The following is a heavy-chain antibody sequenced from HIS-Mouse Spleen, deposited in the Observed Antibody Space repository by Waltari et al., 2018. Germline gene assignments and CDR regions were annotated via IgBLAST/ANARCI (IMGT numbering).Heavy chain of an antibody. CDR2: IYYSGST. CDR1: GGSISSSSYY. J-gene: IGHJ4*02. Sequence: QLQLQESGPGLVKPSETLSLTCTVSGGSISSSSYYWGWVRQPPGKGPEWIGSIYYSGSTYYNPSLKSRVTISVDTSKNQFSLKLSSVTAADTAVYYCARAWYSSSWFDYWGQGTLVTVSS. CDR3: ARAWYSSSWFDY. D-gene: IGHD6-13*01. V-gene: IGHV4-39*07.